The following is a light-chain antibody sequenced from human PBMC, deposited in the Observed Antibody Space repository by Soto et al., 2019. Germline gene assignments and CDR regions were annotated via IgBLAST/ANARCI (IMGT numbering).Light chain of an antibody. CDR2: DAS. CDR3: QQYNTYPWT. Sequence: DIQMTQSPSTLSASVGDRVTITCRASQSISNWLAWYQQKPGKAPTLLIFDASSLESGVPSRFSGSGSGTEFTLTISSLQSGDFATYYCQQYNTYPWTFGQGTKVEIK. J-gene: IGKJ1*01. CDR1: QSISNW. V-gene: IGKV1-5*01.